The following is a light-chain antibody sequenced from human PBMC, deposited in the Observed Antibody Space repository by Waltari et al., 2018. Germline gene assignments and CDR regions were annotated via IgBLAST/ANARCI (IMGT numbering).Light chain of an antibody. Sequence: QSALTQPASVSGSPGQSITISCTGTSSDVGAYNYVSWYQQHPGKVPKLMIYEVSNRPSWFSNRFSGSKAGNTASLTISGLQAEDEADYYCSSYTSSSTDVFGTGTSVTVL. CDR1: SSDVGAYNY. CDR2: EVS. CDR3: SSYTSSSTDV. J-gene: IGLJ1*01. V-gene: IGLV2-14*01.